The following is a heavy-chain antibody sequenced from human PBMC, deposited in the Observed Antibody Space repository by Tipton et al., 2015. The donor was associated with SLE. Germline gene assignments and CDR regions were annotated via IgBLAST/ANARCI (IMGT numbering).Heavy chain of an antibody. V-gene: IGHV3-74*01. J-gene: IGHJ4*02. D-gene: IGHD5-18*01. CDR3: VREGDTAFDH. CDR1: GFNFRRHW. CDR2: MNSDGSNV. Sequence: SLRLSCAASGFNFRRHWMDWVRQVPGKGLVWLSRMNSDGSNVFYADSVMGRFTISRDNAKNTVYLQMNSLRAEDSALYYCVREGDTAFDHWGQGTLVSVSS.